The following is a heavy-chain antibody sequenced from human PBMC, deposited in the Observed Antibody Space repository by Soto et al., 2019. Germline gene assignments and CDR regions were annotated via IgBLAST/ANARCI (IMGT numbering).Heavy chain of an antibody. CDR1: GGTFSSYA. J-gene: IGHJ4*02. D-gene: IGHD5-18*01. CDR3: ARGGYSYGYLLALDY. V-gene: IGHV1-69*06. Sequence: QVQLVQSGAEVKKPGSSVKVSCKASGGTFSSYALSWVRQATGQGLEWMGGIIPIFGTANYAQKFQGRVTITADKSTSTAYMALSSLRSEDTAVYYCARGGYSYGYLLALDYWGQGTLVTVSS. CDR2: IIPIFGTA.